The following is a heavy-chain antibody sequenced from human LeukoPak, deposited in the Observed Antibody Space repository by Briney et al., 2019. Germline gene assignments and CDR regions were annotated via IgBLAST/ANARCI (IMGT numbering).Heavy chain of an antibody. CDR3: AKDTVHYGSGSYAFGI. Sequence: PGGSLRLSCAASGFTFDDYAMHWVRQAPGKGLEWVSLISGDGGSTYYADSVKGRFTISRDNSKNSLYLQMNSLRTEDTALYYCAKDTVHYGSGSYAFGIWGQGTMVTVSS. CDR1: GFTFDDYA. D-gene: IGHD3-10*01. V-gene: IGHV3-43*02. J-gene: IGHJ3*02. CDR2: ISGDGGST.